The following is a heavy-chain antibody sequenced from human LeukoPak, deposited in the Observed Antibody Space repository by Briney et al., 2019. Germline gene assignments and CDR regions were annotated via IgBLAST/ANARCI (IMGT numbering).Heavy chain of an antibody. Sequence: GGSLRLSCVASGLTFSNYNMHWVRQAPGKGLEWVAVIWHDGNYKYYVDSVKGRFTISRDNSKTTVYLQMNSLGAEDTAVYLCARDSDYYDSSAYSFRGRLHYDFWGRGTLVTVSS. D-gene: IGHD3-22*01. J-gene: IGHJ4*02. CDR1: GLTFSNYN. V-gene: IGHV3-33*01. CDR3: ARDSDYYDSSAYSFRGRLHYDF. CDR2: IWHDGNYK.